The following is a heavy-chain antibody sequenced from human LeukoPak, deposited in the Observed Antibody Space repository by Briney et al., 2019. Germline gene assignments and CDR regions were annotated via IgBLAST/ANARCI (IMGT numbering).Heavy chain of an antibody. CDR1: GGSFSGYY. CDR2: ISGSGRST. D-gene: IGHD3-9*01. CDR3: AKGYYDILTAYYADY. J-gene: IGHJ4*02. V-gene: IGHV3-23*01. Sequence: PSETLSLTCAVCGGSFSGYYWSWIRQPPGKGLEWVSAISGSGRSTYYADSVKGRFAISRDNSKNTLYLQMSSLRAEDTAVYYCAKGYYDILTAYYADYWGQGTLVTVSS.